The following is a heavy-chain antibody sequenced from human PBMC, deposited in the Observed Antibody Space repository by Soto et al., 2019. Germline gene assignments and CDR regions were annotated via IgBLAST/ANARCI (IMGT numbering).Heavy chain of an antibody. D-gene: IGHD2-21*02. V-gene: IGHV4-39*01. CDR1: GGSISSSSYY. J-gene: IGHJ4*02. Sequence: SETLSLTCTVSGGSISSSSYYWGWIRQPPGKGLEWIGSIYYSGSTYYNPSLKSRVTISVDTSKNQFSLKLSSVTAADTAVYYCASLPNCGGDCFLFAYWGQGTLVTVS. CDR3: ASLPNCGGDCFLFAY. CDR2: IYYSGST.